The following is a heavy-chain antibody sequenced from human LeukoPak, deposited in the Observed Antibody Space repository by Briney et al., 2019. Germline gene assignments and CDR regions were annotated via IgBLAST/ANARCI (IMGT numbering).Heavy chain of an antibody. J-gene: IGHJ6*03. D-gene: IGHD3-3*01. V-gene: IGHV1-2*02. CDR1: GYTFTGYY. CDR3: ARDPVFGVVTYYYYYMDV. Sequence: ASVKVSCKASGYTFTGYYMHWVRQAPGQGLEWMGWINPNNGGTNYAQKFQGRVTMTRDTSISTAYMELSRLRSDDTAVYYCARDPVFGVVTYYYYYMDVRGKGTTVTVSS. CDR2: INPNNGGT.